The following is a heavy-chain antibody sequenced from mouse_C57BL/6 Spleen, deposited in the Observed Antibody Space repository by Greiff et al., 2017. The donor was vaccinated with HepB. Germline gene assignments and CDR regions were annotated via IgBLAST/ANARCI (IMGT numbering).Heavy chain of an antibody. CDR2: IWRGGST. Sequence: QVQLKQSGPGLVQPSQSLSITCTVSGFSFTSYGVHWVRQSPGKGLEWLGVIWRGGSTDYNAAFMSRLSITKDNSKSQVFFKMNSLQADDTAIYYCAKNYDGYYYAMDYWGQGTSVTVSS. CDR3: AKNYDGYYYAMDY. J-gene: IGHJ4*01. D-gene: IGHD2-3*01. V-gene: IGHV2-5*01. CDR1: GFSFTSYG.